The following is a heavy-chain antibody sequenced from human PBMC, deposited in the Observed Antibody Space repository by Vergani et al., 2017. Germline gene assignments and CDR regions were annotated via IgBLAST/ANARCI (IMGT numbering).Heavy chain of an antibody. V-gene: IGHV5-10-1*03. CDR1: GYSFTSYW. CDR3: ARHEWGFRVGVRDYYYGMDV. J-gene: IGHJ6*02. CDR2: IDPSDSYT. Sequence: EVQLVQSGAEVKKPGESLRISCKGSGYSFTSYWISWVRQMPGKGLEWMGRIDPSDSYTNYSPSFQGHVTISADKSISTAYLQWSSLKASDTAMYYCARHEWGFRVGVRDYYYGMDVWGQGTTVTVSS. D-gene: IGHD2-15*01.